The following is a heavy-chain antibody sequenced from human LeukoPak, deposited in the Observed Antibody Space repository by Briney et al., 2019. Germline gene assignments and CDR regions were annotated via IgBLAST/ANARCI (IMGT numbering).Heavy chain of an antibody. CDR3: ATSNYYYDSSGPKGFFDY. D-gene: IGHD3-22*01. J-gene: IGHJ4*02. Sequence: GGSLRLSCAASGFTFSGSSMNWVRQAPGEGLEWVSHIDGSSGTIYYADSVKGRFTISRDNAKKSLYLQMNSLRAEDTAVYYCATSNYYYDSSGPKGFFDYWGQGTLVTVSS. V-gene: IGHV3-48*04. CDR2: IDGSSGTI. CDR1: GFTFSGSS.